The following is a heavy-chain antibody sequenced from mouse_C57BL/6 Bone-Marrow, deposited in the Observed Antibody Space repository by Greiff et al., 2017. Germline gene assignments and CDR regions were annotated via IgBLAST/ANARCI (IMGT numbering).Heavy chain of an antibody. CDR2: MHPNSGST. D-gene: IGHD1-1*01. CDR3: ARVTTVVATGYFDV. J-gene: IGHJ1*03. V-gene: IGHV1-64*01. Sequence: QVQLQQPGAELVKPGASVKLSCKASGYTFTSYWMHWVKQRPGQGLEWIGMMHPNSGSTNYNEKFKSKATLTVDTSSSTAYMQLSSLTSEASAAYYCARVTTVVATGYFDVWGTGTTVTVAS. CDR1: GYTFTSYW.